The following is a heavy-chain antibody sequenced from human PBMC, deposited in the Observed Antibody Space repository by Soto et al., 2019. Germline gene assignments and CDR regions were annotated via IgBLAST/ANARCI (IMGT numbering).Heavy chain of an antibody. D-gene: IGHD4-17*01. J-gene: IGHJ4*02. V-gene: IGHV1-18*01. Sequence: ASVKVSCKASGYTCTSYGISWVRQAPGQGLEWMGWISAYNGNTNYAQKLQGRVTMTTDTSTSTAYMELSSLRSDDTAVYYCARDESTVTTMGFDYWGQGTLVTVSS. CDR2: ISAYNGNT. CDR3: ARDESTVTTMGFDY. CDR1: GYTCTSYG.